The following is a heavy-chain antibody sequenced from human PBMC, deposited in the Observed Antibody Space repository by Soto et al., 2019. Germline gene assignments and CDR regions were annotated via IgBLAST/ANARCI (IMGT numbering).Heavy chain of an antibody. V-gene: IGHV3-30*03. J-gene: IGHJ6*02. CDR2: IYDGSNK. D-gene: IGHD3-3*01. CDR3: AREVWSGPMDV. CDR1: GFTFSSYG. Sequence: QVQLLESGGGVVQTGRSLRLSCAASGFTFSSYGMHWVRQAPGKGLEWVAVIYDGSNKYYGDSVKGRFTISRDNSKNTLYRQMNSRRAEDTAVYYCAREVWSGPMDVWRQRTTVTVSS.